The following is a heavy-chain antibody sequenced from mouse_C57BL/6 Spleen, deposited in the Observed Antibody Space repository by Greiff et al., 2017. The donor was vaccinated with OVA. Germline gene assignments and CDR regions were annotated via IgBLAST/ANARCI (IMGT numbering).Heavy chain of an antibody. CDR1: GYTFTSYW. CDR2: IDPSDSYT. J-gene: IGHJ3*01. CDR3: ARDYGSVFAY. D-gene: IGHD1-1*01. V-gene: IGHV1-50*01. Sequence: QVQLQQPGAELVKPGASVKLSCKASGYTFTSYWMQWVKQRPGQGLEWIGEIDPSDSYTNYNQKFKGKATLTVDTSSRTAYMQLSSLTSEDSAVYYCARDYGSVFAYWGQGTLVTVSA.